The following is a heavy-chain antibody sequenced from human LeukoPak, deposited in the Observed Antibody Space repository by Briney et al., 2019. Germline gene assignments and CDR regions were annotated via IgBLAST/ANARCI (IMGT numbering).Heavy chain of an antibody. Sequence: GGSLRLSCAASGFTFSSYWMNWIRQAPGKGLEWVSYISSSGNSIYYADSVKGRFTISRDNAKKSLYLQMNSLRAEDTAVYYCASNNYDILTSYHIRPFDYWGQGTLVTVSS. CDR3: ASNNYDILTSYHIRPFDY. V-gene: IGHV3-48*04. CDR2: ISSSGNSI. D-gene: IGHD3-9*01. CDR1: GFTFSSYW. J-gene: IGHJ4*02.